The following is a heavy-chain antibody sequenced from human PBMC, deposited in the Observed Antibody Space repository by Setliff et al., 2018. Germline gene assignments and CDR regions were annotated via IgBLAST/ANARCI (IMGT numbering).Heavy chain of an antibody. V-gene: IGHV4-34*01. CDR2: IKHSGST. CDR1: GGSFRGYY. J-gene: IGHJ6*03. CDR3: AREPRGPPRKYQIYYYYYMDV. D-gene: IGHD2-2*01. Sequence: KSSETLSLTCAVYGGSFRGYYWSWIRQPPGKGLEWIGEIKHSGSTNDNPSLKRRVTISVDTSKNQFSLKLSSVTAADTAVYYCAREPRGPPRKYQIYYYYYMDVWGKGPTVTVSS.